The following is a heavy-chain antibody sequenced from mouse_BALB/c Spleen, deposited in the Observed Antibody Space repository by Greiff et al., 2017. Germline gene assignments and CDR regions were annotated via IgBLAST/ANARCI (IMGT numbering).Heavy chain of an antibody. V-gene: IGHV5-9-4*01. CDR2: ISSGGSYT. CDR3: ARQTARATIYAMDY. D-gene: IGHD3-2*01. Sequence: EVKVVESGGGLVKPGGSLKLSCAASGFTFSSYAMSWVRQSPEKRLEWVAEISSGGSYTYYPDTVTGRFTISRDNAKNTLYLEMSSLRSEDTAMYYCARQTARATIYAMDYWGQGTSVTVSS. J-gene: IGHJ4*01. CDR1: GFTFSSYA.